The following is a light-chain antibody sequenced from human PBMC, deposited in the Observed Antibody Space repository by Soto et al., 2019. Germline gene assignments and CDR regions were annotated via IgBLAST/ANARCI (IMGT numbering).Light chain of an antibody. CDR2: GTN. J-gene: IGLJ3*02. V-gene: IGLV1-47*01. Sequence: QSVLTQPPSASGTPGQRVTISCSGSYSNIGSNFVYWFQHLPGTAPELLINGTNQRPSGVPDRFSGSKSGTSASLAISGLRSEDEAAYECASWDDSLNGWVFGGGTKVTVL. CDR1: YSNIGSNF. CDR3: ASWDDSLNGWV.